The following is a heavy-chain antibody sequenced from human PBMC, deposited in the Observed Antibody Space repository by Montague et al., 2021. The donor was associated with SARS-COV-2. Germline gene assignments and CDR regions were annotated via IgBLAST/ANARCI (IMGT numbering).Heavy chain of an antibody. J-gene: IGHJ4*02. Sequence: SLRLSCAASGFTFSSYAMSWVRQAPGKGLEWVSVIYSGGSSTYYADSVKGRFTISRDNSKNTLYLQMNSLRAEDTAVYYCAGGGYGYGVFDYWGQGTLVTVSS. CDR3: AGGGYGYGVFDY. V-gene: IGHV3-23*03. D-gene: IGHD5-18*01. CDR1: GFTFSSYA. CDR2: IYSGGSST.